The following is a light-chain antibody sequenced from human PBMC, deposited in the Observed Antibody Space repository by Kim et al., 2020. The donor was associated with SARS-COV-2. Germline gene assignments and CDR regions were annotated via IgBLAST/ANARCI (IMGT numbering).Light chain of an antibody. J-gene: IGKJ2*01. Sequence: GDRVTITCRAIQSISTYLNWYQHKPGKAPMLLISAASNLQSGVPSRFSGRGSGTDFTLTISSLQPEDFATYYCQQSYGTPYTFGQGTKLEI. CDR2: AAS. CDR1: QSISTY. CDR3: QQSYGTPYT. V-gene: IGKV1-39*01.